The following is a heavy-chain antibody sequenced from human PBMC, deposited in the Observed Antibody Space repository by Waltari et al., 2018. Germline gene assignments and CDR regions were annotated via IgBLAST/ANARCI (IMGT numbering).Heavy chain of an antibody. CDR1: GGSFSGYY. CDR2: INHSGST. D-gene: IGHD5-18*01. V-gene: IGHV4-34*01. Sequence: QVQLQQWGAGLLKPSETLSLTCAVYGGSFSGYYWSWIRQPPGKGLEWIGEINHSGSTNYNPSLKSRVAISVDTSKNQFSRKLSAVTAADTAVYYCARGRKVGGYSDRIDYWGQGTLVTVSS. CDR3: ARGRKVGGYSDRIDY. J-gene: IGHJ4*02.